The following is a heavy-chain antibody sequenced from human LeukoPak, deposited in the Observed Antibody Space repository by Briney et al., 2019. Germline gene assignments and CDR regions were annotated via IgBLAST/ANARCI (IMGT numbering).Heavy chain of an antibody. Sequence: SETLSLTCAVYGGSFSGYYWSWIRQPPGKGLEWIGEINHSGSTNYNPSLKSRVTISVGTSKNQFSLKLSSVTAADTAVYYCARLPIRMITFGGVIVSDYWGQGTLVTVSS. CDR3: ARLPIRMITFGGVIVSDY. CDR1: GGSFSGYY. CDR2: INHSGST. J-gene: IGHJ4*02. V-gene: IGHV4-34*01. D-gene: IGHD3-16*02.